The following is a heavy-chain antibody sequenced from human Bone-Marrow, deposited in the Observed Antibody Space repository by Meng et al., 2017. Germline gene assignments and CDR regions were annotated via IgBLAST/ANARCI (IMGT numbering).Heavy chain of an antibody. CDR1: GFTFSSYS. CDR2: ISSSSSYI. Sequence: GESLKISCAASGFTFSSYSMNWVRQAPGKGLEWVSSISSSSSYIYYADSVKGRFTISRDNAKNSLYLQMNSLRAEDTAVYYCAKDIGGSYYYYYGMDVWGQGTTVTVSS. D-gene: IGHD1-26*01. V-gene: IGHV3-21*01. CDR3: AKDIGGSYYYYYGMDV. J-gene: IGHJ6*02.